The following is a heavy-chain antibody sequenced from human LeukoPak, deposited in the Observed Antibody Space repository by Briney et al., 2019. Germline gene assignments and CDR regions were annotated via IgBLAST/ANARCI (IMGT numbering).Heavy chain of an antibody. CDR1: GFTFSSYA. Sequence: PGRSLRLSCAASGFTFSSYAMSWVRQAPGKGLEWVSAISGSGGSTYYADSVKGRFTISRDNSKNTLYLQMNSLRAEDTAVYYCARKENVYYYFDYWGQGTLVTVSS. CDR2: ISGSGGST. D-gene: IGHD3-10*01. CDR3: ARKENVYYYFDY. V-gene: IGHV3-23*01. J-gene: IGHJ4*02.